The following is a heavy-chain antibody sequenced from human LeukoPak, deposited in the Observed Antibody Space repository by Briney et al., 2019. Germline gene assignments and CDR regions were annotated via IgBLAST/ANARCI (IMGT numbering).Heavy chain of an antibody. CDR2: ISGSGRGGRT. Sequence: PGGSLRLSCAASGFTFSSYAMSWVRQAPGKGLEWVSNISGSGRGGRTYYADSVKGRFTISRDNSNNTLYLQMNSLRAEDTALYYCAKSGLNRFDYWGQGALVTVSS. CDR1: GFTFSSYA. D-gene: IGHD2-15*01. J-gene: IGHJ4*02. CDR3: AKSGLNRFDY. V-gene: IGHV3-23*01.